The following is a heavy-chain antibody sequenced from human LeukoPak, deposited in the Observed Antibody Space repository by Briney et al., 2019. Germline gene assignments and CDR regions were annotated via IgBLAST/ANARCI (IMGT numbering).Heavy chain of an antibody. V-gene: IGHV4-39*01. CDR2: IYYSGST. J-gene: IGHJ4*02. D-gene: IGHD2-2*01. CDR1: GGSINSSSYY. Sequence: SETLSLTCTVSGGSINSSSYYWGWVRQPPGTGLEWLGSIYYSGSTYYNPSLKSRVTISVDTSKNQFSLKLSSVTAADTAVYYCARRRASYIVVVPAAIGYFDYWGQGTLVTVSS. CDR3: ARRRASYIVVVPAAIGYFDY.